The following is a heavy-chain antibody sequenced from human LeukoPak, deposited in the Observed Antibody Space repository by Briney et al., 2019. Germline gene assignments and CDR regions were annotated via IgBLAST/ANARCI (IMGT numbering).Heavy chain of an antibody. V-gene: IGHV3-30-3*01. Sequence: GGSLRLSCAASGLTFSSYAMHWVRQAPGKGLEWVALITYDGNNKYYADSVKGRFTISRDNSKNTLYLQMNSLRAEDTAVYYCARGFGSRVDYWGQGTLVTVSS. D-gene: IGHD3-3*01. J-gene: IGHJ4*02. CDR3: ARGFGSRVDY. CDR1: GLTFSSYA. CDR2: ITYDGNNK.